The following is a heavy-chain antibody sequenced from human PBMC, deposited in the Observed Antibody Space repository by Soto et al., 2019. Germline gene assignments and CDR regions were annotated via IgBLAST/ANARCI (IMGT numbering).Heavy chain of an antibody. D-gene: IGHD4-17*01. J-gene: IGHJ4*02. CDR2: ISGSGGST. V-gene: IGHV3-23*01. CDR3: ANAPPHLSTVPGY. Sequence: EVQLLESGGGLVQPGGSLRLSCAASGFTFSGYAISWVRQAPGKGLEWVSAISGSGGSTYYADSVKGRFTISRDNSKNTLYLQMNSLRDEDTAVYYCANAPPHLSTVPGYWGQGTLVTVSS. CDR1: GFTFSGYA.